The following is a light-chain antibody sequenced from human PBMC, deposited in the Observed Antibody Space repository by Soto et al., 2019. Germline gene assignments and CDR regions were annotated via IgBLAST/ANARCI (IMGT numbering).Light chain of an antibody. CDR1: SSNIGDNS. J-gene: IGLJ3*02. Sequence: QSVLTQPPSMSAAPGQMVAISCSETSSNIGDNSVSWYQHFPGTAPKVLIYDNNRRPSGIPDRFSGSKSGTSATLTIIGLQTGDEADYYCATWDSALSAGVFGGGTKVTVL. CDR3: ATWDSALSAGV. CDR2: DNN. V-gene: IGLV1-51*01.